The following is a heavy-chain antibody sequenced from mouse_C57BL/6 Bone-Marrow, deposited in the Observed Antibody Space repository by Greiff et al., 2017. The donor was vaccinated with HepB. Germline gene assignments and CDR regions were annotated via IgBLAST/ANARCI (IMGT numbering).Heavy chain of an antibody. Sequence: EVQLQQSGPELVKPGASVKISCKASGYSFTGYYMNWVKQSPEKSLEWIGEINPSTGGTTYNQKFKAKATLTVDKSSSTAYMQLKSLTSEDSAVYYCARSGYYYGSRGYFDVWGTGTTVTVSS. V-gene: IGHV1-42*01. J-gene: IGHJ1*03. CDR3: ARSGYYYGSRGYFDV. CDR2: INPSTGGT. CDR1: GYSFTGYY. D-gene: IGHD1-1*01.